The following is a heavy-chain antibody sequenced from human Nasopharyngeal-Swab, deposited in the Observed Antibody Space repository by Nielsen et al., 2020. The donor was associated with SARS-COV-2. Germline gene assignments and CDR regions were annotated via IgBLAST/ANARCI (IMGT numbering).Heavy chain of an antibody. D-gene: IGHD3-10*01. V-gene: IGHV1-8*01. Sequence: WVRQAPGQGLEWMGWMNPNSGNTGYAQKFQGGVTMTRNTSISTAYMELSSLRSEDTAVYYCARGRLWFGELLISWFDPWGQGTLVTVSS. CDR3: ARGRLWFGELLISWFDP. J-gene: IGHJ5*02. CDR2: MNPNSGNT.